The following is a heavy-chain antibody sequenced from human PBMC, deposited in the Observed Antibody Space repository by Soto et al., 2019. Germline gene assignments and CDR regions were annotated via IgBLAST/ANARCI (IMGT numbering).Heavy chain of an antibody. CDR3: ARGELATGGTAWFDP. V-gene: IGHV4-34*01. CDR1: GGSFSGYY. CDR2: INHSGST. J-gene: IGHJ5*02. Sequence: SETLSLTCAVYGGSFSGYYWSWIRQPPGKGLEWIGEINHSGSTNYNPSLKSRVTISVDTSKNQFSLKLSSVTAADTAVYYCARGELATGGTAWFDPWGQGTLVTVSS. D-gene: IGHD7-27*01.